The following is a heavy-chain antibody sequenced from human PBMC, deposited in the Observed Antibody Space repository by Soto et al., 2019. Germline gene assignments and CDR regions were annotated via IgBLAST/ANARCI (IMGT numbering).Heavy chain of an antibody. V-gene: IGHV1-69*01. CDR2: IIPIFGTA. CDR1: GGTFSSYA. CDR3: ARDRRGSSSVRYFDL. J-gene: IGHJ2*01. Sequence: QVQLVQYGAEVKKPGSSVKVSCKASGGTFSSYAISWLRQAPGQGLEWMGGIIPIFGTANYAQKFQGRVTITADETTSTAYMELSSLRSEDTAVYYCARDRRGSSSVRYFDLWGRGTMVTVSS. D-gene: IGHD6-6*01.